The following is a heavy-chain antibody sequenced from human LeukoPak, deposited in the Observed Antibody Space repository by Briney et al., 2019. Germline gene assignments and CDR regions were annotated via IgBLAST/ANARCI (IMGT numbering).Heavy chain of an antibody. Sequence: PSETLSLTCSVSGGSFSGYYWNWFRQAPGQGLGWIGYIHHSGVSAYNPSLKSRVTMSADRSKKQFSLSLTSVTAADAAVYYCAREYCTSSRCYKEGFDYWGQGTLVIVSS. CDR2: IHHSGVS. CDR1: GGSFSGYY. D-gene: IGHD2-2*01. J-gene: IGHJ4*02. CDR3: AREYCTSSRCYKEGFDY. V-gene: IGHV4-59*12.